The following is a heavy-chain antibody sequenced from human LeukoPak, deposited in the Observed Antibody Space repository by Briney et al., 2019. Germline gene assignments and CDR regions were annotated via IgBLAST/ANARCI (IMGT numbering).Heavy chain of an antibody. CDR2: ISSSSRYI. CDR1: GFTFSSYS. J-gene: IGHJ6*02. Sequence: GGSLRLSCAASGFTFSSYSINWVRQAPGKGLEWVSSISSSSRYICYADSVKGRFTISRDNAKNSLFLQMNSLRAEDTAVYYCAREPYSYYGMDVWGQGTTVTVSS. CDR3: AREPYSYYGMDV. V-gene: IGHV3-21*06.